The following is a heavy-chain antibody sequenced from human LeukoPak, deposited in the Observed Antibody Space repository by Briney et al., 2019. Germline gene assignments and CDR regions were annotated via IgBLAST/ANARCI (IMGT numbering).Heavy chain of an antibody. V-gene: IGHV1-2*02. Sequence: ASVKVSCKASRCTFTGYYMHWVRQAPGQGLEWMGWINPNSGGTNYAQKFQGRVTMTRDTSISTAYMELSRLRSDDTAVYYCASCKYYYDSSGLDYWGQGTLVTVSS. CDR2: INPNSGGT. J-gene: IGHJ4*02. D-gene: IGHD3-22*01. CDR3: ASCKYYYDSSGLDY. CDR1: RCTFTGYY.